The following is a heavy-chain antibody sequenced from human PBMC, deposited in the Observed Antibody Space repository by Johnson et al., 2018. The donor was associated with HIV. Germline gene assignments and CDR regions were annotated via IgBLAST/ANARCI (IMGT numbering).Heavy chain of an antibody. V-gene: IGHV3-30-3*01. CDR2: ISNDGSIK. CDR3: ANGRAWELLSELEREYTEFEE. CDR1: GFTLSNYA. Sequence: QVQLVESGGGVVQTGRSLRLSCAVSGFTLSNYAMHWVRQAPGKGLEWVAFISNDGSIKFSADSVKGRFTISRDNSKNTLYLQMNSLSAEDTAVYYCANGRAWELLSELEREYTEFEEWGQGTMVSVSS. D-gene: IGHD1-26*01. J-gene: IGHJ3*01.